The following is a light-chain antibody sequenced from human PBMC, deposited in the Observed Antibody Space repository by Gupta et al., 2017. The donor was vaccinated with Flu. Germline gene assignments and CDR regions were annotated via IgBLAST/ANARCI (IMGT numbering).Light chain of an antibody. V-gene: IGKV4-1*01. CDR1: QSVLYSANNKNY. J-gene: IGKJ2*01. CDR2: WAS. Sequence: SLGERATINCKSSQSVLYSANNKNYLAWYQQKPGQPPKLLIYWASTRESGVPDRFSGSGSGTDFTLTISRLQAEDMAVYYCLQDTGTPYTFGQGTKLEIK. CDR3: LQDTGTPYT.